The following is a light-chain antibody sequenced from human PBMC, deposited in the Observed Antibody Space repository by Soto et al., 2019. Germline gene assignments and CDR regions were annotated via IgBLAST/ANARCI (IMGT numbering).Light chain of an antibody. CDR3: CSYAGSYTLV. CDR2: DVN. Sequence: QSALSQPRSVSGSPGRSVTISCTGTSSDVGGYNYVSWYQQHPGKAPKLMIYDVNKRPSGVPDRFSGSKSGNTASLTISGLQAEDEADYCCCSYAGSYTLVFGTGTKVTVL. V-gene: IGLV2-11*01. J-gene: IGLJ1*01. CDR1: SSDVGGYNY.